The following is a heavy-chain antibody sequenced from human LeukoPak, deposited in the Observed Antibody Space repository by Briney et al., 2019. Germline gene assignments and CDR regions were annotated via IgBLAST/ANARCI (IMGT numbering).Heavy chain of an antibody. Sequence: PGGSLRLSCAASGFTFSSYWMSWVRQAPGKGLEWVSAISGSGGSTYYADSVKGRFTISRDNSKNTLYLQMNSLRAEDTAVYYCARTGEAAATNYYYYGMDVWGQGTTVTVSS. D-gene: IGHD6-13*01. CDR1: GFTFSSYW. V-gene: IGHV3-23*01. J-gene: IGHJ6*02. CDR3: ARTGEAAATNYYYYGMDV. CDR2: ISGSGGST.